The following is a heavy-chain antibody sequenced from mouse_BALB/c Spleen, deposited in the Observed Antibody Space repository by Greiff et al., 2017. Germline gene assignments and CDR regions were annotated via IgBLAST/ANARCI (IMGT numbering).Heavy chain of an antibody. CDR2: IYPGDGDT. Sequence: VQLQESGAELARPGASVKLSCKASGYTFTSYWMQWVKQRPGQGLEWIGAIYPGDGDTRYTQKFKGKATLTADKSSSTAYMQLSSLASEDSAVYYCAREDFYFDYWGQGTTLTVSS. CDR1: GYTFTSYW. V-gene: IGHV1-87*01. J-gene: IGHJ2*01. CDR3: AREDFYFDY.